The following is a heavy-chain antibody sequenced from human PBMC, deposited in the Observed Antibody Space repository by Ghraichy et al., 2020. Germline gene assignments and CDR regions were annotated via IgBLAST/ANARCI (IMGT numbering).Heavy chain of an antibody. CDR3: AKDLWGCSGGSCYSDY. Sequence: GGSLRHSCAASGFTFSSYAMSWVRQAPGKGLEWVSAISGSGGSTYYADSVKGRFTISRDNSKNTLYLQMNSLRAEDTAVYYCAKDLWGCSGGSCYSDYWGQGTLVTVSS. D-gene: IGHD2-15*01. CDR2: ISGSGGST. CDR1: GFTFSSYA. V-gene: IGHV3-23*01. J-gene: IGHJ4*02.